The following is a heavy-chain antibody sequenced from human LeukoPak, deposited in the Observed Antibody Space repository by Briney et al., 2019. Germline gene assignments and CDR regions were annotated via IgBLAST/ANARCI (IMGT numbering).Heavy chain of an antibody. CDR3: AAYCGGDCYGMDV. CDR1: GFTFSSYW. CDR2: IKQDGSQK. J-gene: IGHJ6*02. Sequence: PGGSLRLSCAASGFTFSSYWMNWVRQAPGKGLEWVANIKQDGSQKYYVDSVKGRFTISRDNAKNSLYLQMNSLRAEDTAVYYCAAYCGGDCYGMDVWGQGTTVTVSS. D-gene: IGHD2-21*01. V-gene: IGHV3-7*01.